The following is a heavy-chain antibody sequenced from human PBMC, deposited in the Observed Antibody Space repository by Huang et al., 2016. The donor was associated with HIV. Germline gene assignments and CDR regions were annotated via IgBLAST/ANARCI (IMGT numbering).Heavy chain of an antibody. V-gene: IGHV1-69*13. CDR2: IIPMFGTP. J-gene: IGHJ4*02. Sequence: QVQLVQSGAEVKTPGSSVKVSCKASGGTFSKYAISWVRQAPGQGLEWVGGIIPMFGTPNYARKFQGRVTITADDSTSTTYVEVSSLRSEDTALYYCARGQLGSYGDYDVLYWGQGTLVTVSS. CDR1: GGTFSKYA. D-gene: IGHD4-17*01. CDR3: ARGQLGSYGDYDVLY.